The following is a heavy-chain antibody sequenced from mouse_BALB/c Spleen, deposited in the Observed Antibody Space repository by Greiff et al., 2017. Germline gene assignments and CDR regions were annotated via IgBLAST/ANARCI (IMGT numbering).Heavy chain of an antibody. Sequence: QVHVKQSGAELAKPGASVKMSCKASGYTFTSYWMHWVKQRPGQGLEWIGYINPSTGYTEYNQKFKDKATLTADKSSSTAYMQLSSLTSEDSAVYYCASRGFTTVVATDAMDYWGQGTSVTVSS. V-gene: IGHV1-7*01. D-gene: IGHD1-1*01. CDR1: GYTFTSYW. J-gene: IGHJ4*01. CDR2: INPSTGYT. CDR3: ASRGFTTVVATDAMDY.